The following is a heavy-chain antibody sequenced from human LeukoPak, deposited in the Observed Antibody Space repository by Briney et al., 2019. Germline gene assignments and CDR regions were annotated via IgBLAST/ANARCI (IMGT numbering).Heavy chain of an antibody. J-gene: IGHJ4*02. Sequence: KPSETLSLTCAVYGGSFSGYYWSWIRQPPGKGLEWIGEINHSGSTNYNPSLKSRVTISVDTSKNQFSLKLSSVTAADTAVYYCASLQRWLAPIDYWGQGTLVTVSS. CDR3: ASLQRWLAPIDY. D-gene: IGHD6-19*01. CDR1: GGSFSGYY. V-gene: IGHV4-34*01. CDR2: INHSGST.